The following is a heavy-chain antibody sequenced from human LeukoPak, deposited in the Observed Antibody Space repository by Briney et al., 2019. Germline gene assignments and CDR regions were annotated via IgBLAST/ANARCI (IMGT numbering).Heavy chain of an antibody. D-gene: IGHD2-8*02. CDR1: GFTFSGYG. J-gene: IGHJ4*02. Sequence: PGGSLRLSCAASGFTFSGYGMEWVRQAPGKGLEWVTIISHDAKNKYYADSVKGRFTISRDNSKSTLYLQMNSLRPEDTGVYFCAKLDPTGDDCWGQGTLVTVSS. CDR3: AKLDPTGDDC. CDR2: ISHDAKNK. V-gene: IGHV3-30*18.